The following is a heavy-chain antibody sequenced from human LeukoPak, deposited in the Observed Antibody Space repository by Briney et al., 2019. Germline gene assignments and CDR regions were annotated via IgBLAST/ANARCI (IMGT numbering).Heavy chain of an antibody. V-gene: IGHV1-8*03. CDR2: MNPNSGNT. D-gene: IGHD6-13*01. Sequence: ASVKVSCKASGYTFTSYDINWVRQATGQGLEWMGWMNPNSGNTGYAQKFQGRVTITRNTSISTAYMELSSLRSEDTAVYYCASAYPPRYTVRAAAGSFGFDPWGQGTLVTVSS. CDR3: ASAYPPRYTVRAAAGSFGFDP. CDR1: GYTFTSYD. J-gene: IGHJ5*02.